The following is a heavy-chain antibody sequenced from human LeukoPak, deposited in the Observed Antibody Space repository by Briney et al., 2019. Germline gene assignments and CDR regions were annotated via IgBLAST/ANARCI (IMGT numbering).Heavy chain of an antibody. CDR2: ISSSSSTI. J-gene: IGHJ4*02. D-gene: IGHD2-2*01. CDR1: GFTFSNYA. CDR3: ARDRYCSSTSCYLDFDS. V-gene: IGHV3-48*01. Sequence: GGSLRLSCAASGFTFSNYAMTWVRQAPGKGLEWVSYISSSSSTIHYADSVKGRFTISRDDAKNSLFLQMNSLRAEDTAVYYCARDRYCSSTSCYLDFDSWGQGTLVTVST.